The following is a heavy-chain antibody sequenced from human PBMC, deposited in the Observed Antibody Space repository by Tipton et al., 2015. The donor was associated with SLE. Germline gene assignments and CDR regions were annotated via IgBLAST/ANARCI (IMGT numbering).Heavy chain of an antibody. D-gene: IGHD1-1*01. J-gene: IGHJ4*02. CDR2: ISGSGGST. V-gene: IGHV3-23*01. Sequence: LSLTCIVSGGSISSNSYYWSWIRQPPGKGLEWVSAISGSGGSTYYADSVKGRFTISRDNSKNTLYLQMNSLRAEDTAVYYCAKVVAVTRDFDYWGQGTLVTVSS. CDR1: GGSISSNSYY. CDR3: AKVVAVTRDFDY.